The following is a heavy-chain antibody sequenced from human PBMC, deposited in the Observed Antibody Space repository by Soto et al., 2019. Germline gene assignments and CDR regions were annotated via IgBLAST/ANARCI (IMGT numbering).Heavy chain of an antibody. CDR3: AREFDITGTATLLFDY. V-gene: IGHV3-74*01. CDR1: GFTFSNHW. CDR2: IKSDGSNI. Sequence: EVQLVESGGGLVQPGRSLRLYCVASGFTFSNHWMQWVRQGPEKGLVWVSRIKSDGSNINYADSVKGRFTISRDNAQKTLYLQMNSLSADDTAVYFCAREFDITGTATLLFDYWGQEILVTFSS. J-gene: IGHJ4*02. D-gene: IGHD1-20*01.